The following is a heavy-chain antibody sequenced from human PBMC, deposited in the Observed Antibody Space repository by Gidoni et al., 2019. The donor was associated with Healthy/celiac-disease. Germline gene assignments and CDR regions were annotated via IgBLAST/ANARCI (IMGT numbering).Heavy chain of an antibody. Sequence: QVQLQESGPGLVKPSETLSLTCTVSGGSISSYYWSWIRQPPGKGLEWIGYIYYSGSTNYTPSLKSRVTISVDTSKNQFSLKLSSVTAADTAVYYCARERGIAVEGWFDPWGQGTLVTVSS. J-gene: IGHJ5*02. D-gene: IGHD6-19*01. V-gene: IGHV4-59*01. CDR3: ARERGIAVEGWFDP. CDR2: IYYSGST. CDR1: GGSISSYY.